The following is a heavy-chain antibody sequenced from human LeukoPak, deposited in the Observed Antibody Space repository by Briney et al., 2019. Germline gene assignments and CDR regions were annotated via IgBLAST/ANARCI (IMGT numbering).Heavy chain of an antibody. CDR3: ARGAVVVVAATEGYFDY. J-gene: IGHJ4*02. D-gene: IGHD2-15*01. CDR1: GFTFSSYS. CDR2: INSDGSST. V-gene: IGHV3-74*01. Sequence: GGSLRLSCAASGFTFSSYSMNWVRQAPGKGLVWVSRINSDGSSTGYADSVKGRFTISRDNAKNTLYLQMNSLGAEDTAVYYCARGAVVVVAATEGYFDYWGQGTLVTVSS.